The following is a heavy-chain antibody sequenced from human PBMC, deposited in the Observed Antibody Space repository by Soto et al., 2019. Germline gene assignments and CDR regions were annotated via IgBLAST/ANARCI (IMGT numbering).Heavy chain of an antibody. CDR1: GFTFDGYS. V-gene: IGHV3-23*01. CDR3: AKSPDFWSGYYPDY. Sequence: GGSLRLSWVVSGFTFDGYSMYWVRQPPGKGLEWVSAISGGGGNTYYADSVKGRFTISRDSSKNTLYLQMNSLRTEDTAVYYCAKSPDFWSGYYPDYWGQGTLVTVSS. CDR2: ISGGGGNT. D-gene: IGHD3-3*01. J-gene: IGHJ4*02.